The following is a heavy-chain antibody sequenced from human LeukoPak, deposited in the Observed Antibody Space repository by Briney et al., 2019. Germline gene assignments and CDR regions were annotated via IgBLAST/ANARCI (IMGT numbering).Heavy chain of an antibody. CDR1: GFTVSSNY. V-gene: IGHV3-11*01. D-gene: IGHD3-10*01. CDR3: AKGGTKQGQYYYGSVTRLGGGAFDI. Sequence: GGSLRLSCAASGFTVSSNYMSWIRQAPGKGLEWVSYISSSGSTIYYADSVKGRFTISRDNSKNTLYLQMNSLRAEDTAVYYCAKGGTKQGQYYYGSVTRLGGGAFDIWGQGTMVTVSS. J-gene: IGHJ3*02. CDR2: ISSSGSTI.